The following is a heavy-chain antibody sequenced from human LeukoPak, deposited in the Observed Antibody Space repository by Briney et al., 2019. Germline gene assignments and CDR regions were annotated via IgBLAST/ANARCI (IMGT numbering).Heavy chain of an antibody. Sequence: GGSLRLSCAASGLIFSSFAMSWVRQAPARGLEWLSSMKGTGETIYSDSVRGRCTLFRDGSRNTVYLQLNNLRVEDTAVYYCARASWVSTADAVRWGQGTVVTVSS. CDR1: GLIFSSFA. V-gene: IGHV3-23*01. CDR2: MKGTGET. CDR3: ARASWVSTADAVR. J-gene: IGHJ4*02. D-gene: IGHD3-16*01.